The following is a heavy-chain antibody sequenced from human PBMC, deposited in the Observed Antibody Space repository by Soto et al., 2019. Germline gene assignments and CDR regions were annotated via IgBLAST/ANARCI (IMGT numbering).Heavy chain of an antibody. Sequence: GASVKVSCKASGGTFSSYSISWVRQAPGQGLEWMGGIIPILGTANYAQKFQGRVTITADESTSTAYMELSSLRSEDTAVYYCARDGNSSSSYYYYYGMDVWGQGTTVTVSS. CDR3: ARDGNSSSSYYYYYGMDV. CDR2: IIPILGTA. CDR1: GGTFSSYS. D-gene: IGHD6-6*01. J-gene: IGHJ6*02. V-gene: IGHV1-69*13.